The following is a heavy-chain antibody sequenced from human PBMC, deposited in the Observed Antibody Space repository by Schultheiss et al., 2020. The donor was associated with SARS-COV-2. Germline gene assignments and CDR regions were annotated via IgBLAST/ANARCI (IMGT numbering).Heavy chain of an antibody. J-gene: IGHJ3*02. D-gene: IGHD3-22*01. Sequence: SETLSLTCAVYGGSFSGYYWSWIRQPPGKGLEWIGYIYYSGSTNYNPSLKSRVTISVDTSKNQFSLKLSSVTAADTAVYYCARGLSYYYDSSGYTDAFDIWGQGTMVTVSS. CDR1: GGSFSGYY. CDR3: ARGLSYYYDSSGYTDAFDI. V-gene: IGHV4-34*09. CDR2: IYYSGST.